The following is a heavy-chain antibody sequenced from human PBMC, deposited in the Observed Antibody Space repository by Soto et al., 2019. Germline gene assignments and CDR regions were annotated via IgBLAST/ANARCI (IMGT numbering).Heavy chain of an antibody. CDR2: MNPNSGNT. CDR1: GYTFTSYD. J-gene: IGHJ6*02. Sequence: QVQLVQSGAEVKKPGASVKVSCKASGYTFTSYDINWVRQATGQGLEWMGWMNPNSGNTGYAQKFQGRVTMTRNTAISTAYMELSSLRSEETAVYYCARRGYSSSWYYYYYYGMDVGGQGTTVTVSS. V-gene: IGHV1-8*01. CDR3: ARRGYSSSWYYYYYYGMDV. D-gene: IGHD6-13*01.